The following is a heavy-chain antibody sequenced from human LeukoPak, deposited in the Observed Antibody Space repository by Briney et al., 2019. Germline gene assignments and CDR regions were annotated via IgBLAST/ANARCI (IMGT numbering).Heavy chain of an antibody. D-gene: IGHD3-10*01. J-gene: IGHJ4*02. V-gene: IGHV1-2*02. CDR2: INPNSGGT. CDR3: ARSMVRGQYYFDY. CDR1: EYTFSVYH. Sequence: ASVKVSCKASEYTFSVYHIHWVRQAPGQGLEWMGWINPNSGGTNYAQKFRGRVTMTRDTSISTAYMELSRLRSDDTAVYYCARSMVRGQYYFDYWGQGTLVTVSS.